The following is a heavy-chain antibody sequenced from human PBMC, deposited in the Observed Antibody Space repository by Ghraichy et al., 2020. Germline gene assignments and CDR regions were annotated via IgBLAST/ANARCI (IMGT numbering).Heavy chain of an antibody. J-gene: IGHJ4*02. Sequence: SETLSLTCTVSGGSISSYYWSWIRQPPGKGLEWIGYIYYSGSTNYNPSLKSRVTISVDTSKNQFSLKLSSVTAADTAVYYCARGEGGGSSGYYYAPDYWGQGTLVTVSS. V-gene: IGHV4-59*01. CDR2: IYYSGST. CDR3: ARGEGGGSSGYYYAPDY. CDR1: GGSISSYY. D-gene: IGHD3-22*01.